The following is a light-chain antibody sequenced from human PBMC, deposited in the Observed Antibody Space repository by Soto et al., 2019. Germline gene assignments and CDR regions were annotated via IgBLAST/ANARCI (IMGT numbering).Light chain of an antibody. CDR1: QSISNW. CDR3: QQYNRYSVH. V-gene: IGKV1-5*03. Sequence: DFQLTQSPSTLSASVGDRVTITCRASQSISNWLVWYQQKPGKAPKFLIYDASTLETGVPSRFSGSGYGTEFTLTIGILQPDDFATYYCQQYNRYSVHFGGGTKVEMK. J-gene: IGKJ4*01. CDR2: DAS.